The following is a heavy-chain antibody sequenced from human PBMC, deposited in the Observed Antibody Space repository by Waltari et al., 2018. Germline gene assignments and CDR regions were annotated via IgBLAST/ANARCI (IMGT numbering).Heavy chain of an antibody. V-gene: IGHV3-66*01. Sequence: EVQLVESGGGLVQPGGSLTLSCAASGFSVSHNYLRWVRQSPGKGLEWVALIKSGGGTYYADTVEGRFHITRDNSNNTLYLQMNSLRAEDTAVYYCARDVVGSSAGYVKFDYWGQGTLLTVSP. J-gene: IGHJ4*02. CDR1: GFSVSHNY. CDR2: IKSGGGT. CDR3: ARDVVGSSAGYVKFDY. D-gene: IGHD3-10*01.